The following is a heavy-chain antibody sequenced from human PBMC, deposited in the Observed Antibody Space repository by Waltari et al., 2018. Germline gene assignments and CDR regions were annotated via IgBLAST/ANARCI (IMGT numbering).Heavy chain of an antibody. D-gene: IGHD6-13*01. CDR3: ATSPIALFGTLY. CDR1: GNTLTELS. CDR2: FDPEDGET. V-gene: IGHV1-24*01. J-gene: IGHJ4*02. Sequence: QVQLVQSGAEVKTPGASVKVSCKVSGNTLTELSMHWVRQAPGKGLEWMGGFDPEDGETIYAQSFQGRVTMTEDTSTDTAYMEVSSLRSEDTAVYYCATSPIALFGTLYWGQGTLVTVSS.